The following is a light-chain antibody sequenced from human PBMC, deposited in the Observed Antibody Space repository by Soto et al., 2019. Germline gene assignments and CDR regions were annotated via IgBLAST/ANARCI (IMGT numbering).Light chain of an antibody. Sequence: EVVMTQSPATLSVAPGEGATLSCRASQSIGDYVAWYQHKPGQAPRLLIYGALTRATGIPARFAGSGSETDFTLTISSLQSEDFATYYCQQYSSWVVTFGQGTRLEIK. V-gene: IGKV3-15*01. CDR2: GAL. CDR1: QSIGDY. CDR3: QQYSSWVVT. J-gene: IGKJ5*01.